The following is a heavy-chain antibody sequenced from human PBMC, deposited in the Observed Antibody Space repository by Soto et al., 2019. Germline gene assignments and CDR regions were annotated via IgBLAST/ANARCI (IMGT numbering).Heavy chain of an antibody. J-gene: IGHJ4*02. CDR3: ASADTGYSMAY. V-gene: IGHV3-11*06. Sequence: PGGSLRLSCAASGFTFSDYYMSWIRQAPGKGLEWVSYISSSSSYTNYADSVKGRFTISRDNAKNSLYLQMNSLRAEDTAVYYCASADTGYSMAYWGQGTLVTVSS. CDR1: GFTFSDYY. CDR2: ISSSSSYT. D-gene: IGHD5-18*01.